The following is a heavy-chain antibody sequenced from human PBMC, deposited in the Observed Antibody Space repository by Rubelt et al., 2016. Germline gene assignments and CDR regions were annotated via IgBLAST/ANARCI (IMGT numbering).Heavy chain of an antibody. CDR2: INPNSGGT. V-gene: IGHV1-2*02. CDR3: ARFAIGGHSSGYLFDY. CDR1: GYTFTGYY. D-gene: IGHD3-22*01. Sequence: QVQLVQSGAEVKKPGASVKVSCKASGYTFTGYYMHWVRQAPGQGLEWMGWINPNSGGTNYAQKVQGRVTTTRYTSLSTAYMERGRLRSDDTAVYYCARFAIGGHSSGYLFDYWGQGTLVTVSS. J-gene: IGHJ4*02.